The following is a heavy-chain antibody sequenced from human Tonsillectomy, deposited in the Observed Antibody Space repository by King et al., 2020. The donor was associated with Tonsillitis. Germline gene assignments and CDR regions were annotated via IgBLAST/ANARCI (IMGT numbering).Heavy chain of an antibody. V-gene: IGHV4-59*11. D-gene: IGHD2-2*01. CDR1: GGYISSHY. Sequence: QLQESGPGLVKPSETLSLTCTVSGGYISSHYWSWIRQPPGKGLEWIGYIYYTGNTKYNPSLKSRVTVSLDTSKSQFSLRLSSVTAADTAVYYCAREFCNSTSCYSFDVWGQGTLVTVSS. CDR3: AREFCNSTSCYSFDV. CDR2: IYYTGNT. J-gene: IGHJ4*02.